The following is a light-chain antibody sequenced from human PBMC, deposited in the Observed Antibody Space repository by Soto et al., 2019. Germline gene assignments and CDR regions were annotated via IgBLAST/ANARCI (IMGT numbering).Light chain of an antibody. Sequence: EIVLTQSTLSLPVTPGEPASISCRSGQSLLHSNGYNYLDWYLQKPGQSPQLLIYLGSNRASGVPDRFSGSGSGTDFTLKISRVKAEDVGVYYCMQALQTHRTFGQGTKVDIK. CDR1: QSLLHSNGYNY. V-gene: IGKV2-28*01. CDR3: MQALQTHRT. J-gene: IGKJ1*01. CDR2: LGS.